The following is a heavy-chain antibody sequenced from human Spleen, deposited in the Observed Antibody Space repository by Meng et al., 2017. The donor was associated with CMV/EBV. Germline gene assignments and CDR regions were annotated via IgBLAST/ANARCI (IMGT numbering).Heavy chain of an antibody. V-gene: IGHV5-51*01. CDR2: IYPGDSET. D-gene: IGHD2-2*01. J-gene: IGHJ5*02. CDR3: ARQLDTRTWDNWFDP. Sequence: KVSCKGSGYIFNNYGIAWVRQMSGRGLEWMGIIYPGDSETRYSPSFQGHVTISADKSISTAYLQWSSLKASDTAMYYCARQLDTRTWDNWFDPWGQGTLVTVSS. CDR1: GYIFNNYG.